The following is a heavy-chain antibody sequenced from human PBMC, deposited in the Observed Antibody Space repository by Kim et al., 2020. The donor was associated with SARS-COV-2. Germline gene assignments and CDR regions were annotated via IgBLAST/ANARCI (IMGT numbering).Heavy chain of an antibody. D-gene: IGHD5-18*01. Sequence: KCQGRVTITRDTSASTAYMELSSLRYEDTAVYYCARYGYSYGYLSDWFDPWGQGTLVTVSS. CDR3: ARYGYSYGYLSDWFDP. J-gene: IGHJ5*02. V-gene: IGHV1-3*01.